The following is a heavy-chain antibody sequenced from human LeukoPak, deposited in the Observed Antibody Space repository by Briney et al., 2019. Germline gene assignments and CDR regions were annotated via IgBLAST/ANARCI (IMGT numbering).Heavy chain of an antibody. D-gene: IGHD4-17*01. Sequence: SVKVSCKASGGTFSSYAISWVRQAPGQGLEWMGGIIPIFGTANYAQKFQGRVTITADESTSTAYMELSSLRSEATAVYYCARGAGDYWYFDLWGRGTLVTVSS. CDR2: IIPIFGTA. CDR1: GGTFSSYA. V-gene: IGHV1-69*01. CDR3: ARGAGDYWYFDL. J-gene: IGHJ2*01.